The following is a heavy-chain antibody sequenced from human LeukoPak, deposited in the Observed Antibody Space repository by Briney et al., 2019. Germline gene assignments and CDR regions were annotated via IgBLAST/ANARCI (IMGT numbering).Heavy chain of an antibody. CDR3: AHNYYGTGSYDY. J-gene: IGHJ4*02. D-gene: IGHD3-10*01. CDR2: IYRDDDK. V-gene: IGHV2-5*02. Sequence: ESGPTLVNPTQPLTLTCTFSGFSLNAIAARVGWVRQPPVKALEWLALIYRDDDKRYSPSLKNRLTITKDTSKNQVVLTVTNLDTVDTATYYCAHNYYGTGSYDYWGPGTLVTVSS. CDR1: GFSLNAIAAR.